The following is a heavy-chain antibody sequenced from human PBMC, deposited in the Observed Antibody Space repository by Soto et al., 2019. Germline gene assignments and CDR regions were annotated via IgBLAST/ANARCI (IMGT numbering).Heavy chain of an antibody. Sequence: GGSLRLSCAASGFTFSAYYMSWFRQAPGKGLEWVGFIRSKAYGGTTEYAASVKGRFTISRDDSKSIAYLQMNSLKTEDTAVYYCTRPTNYYDSSGYYPDAFDIWGQGTMVTVSS. D-gene: IGHD3-22*01. CDR1: GFTFSAYY. CDR2: IRSKAYGGTT. CDR3: TRPTNYYDSSGYYPDAFDI. J-gene: IGHJ3*02. V-gene: IGHV3-49*03.